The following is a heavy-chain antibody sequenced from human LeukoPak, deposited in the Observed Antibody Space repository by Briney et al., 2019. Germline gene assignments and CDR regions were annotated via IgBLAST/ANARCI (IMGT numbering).Heavy chain of an antibody. CDR2: IKKDGSDK. CDR1: GFTFSSNW. V-gene: IGHV3-7*01. CDR3: EGGAGY. D-gene: IGHD4/OR15-4a*01. J-gene: IGHJ4*02. Sequence: PGGSLRLSCAASGFTFSSNWMSWVRQAPGKGLEWVANIKKDGSDKYYVDSVKGRFTISRDNARNSLYLQMNSLRVEDTAVYYCEGGAGYWGQGTPVTVSS.